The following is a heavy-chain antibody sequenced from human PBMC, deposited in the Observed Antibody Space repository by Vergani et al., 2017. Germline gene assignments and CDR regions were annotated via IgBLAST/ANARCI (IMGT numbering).Heavy chain of an antibody. CDR3: ARASADYSNYVSYNWFDP. CDR2: MNPNSGNT. D-gene: IGHD4-11*01. J-gene: IGHJ5*02. V-gene: IGHV1-8*01. CDR1: GYTFTSYD. Sequence: QVQLVQSGAEVKKPGASVKVSCKASGYTFTSYDINWVRQATGQGLEWMGWMNPNSGNTGYAQKFQGRVTITADKSTSTAYMELSSLRSEDTAVYYCARASADYSNYVSYNWFDPWGQGTLVTVSS.